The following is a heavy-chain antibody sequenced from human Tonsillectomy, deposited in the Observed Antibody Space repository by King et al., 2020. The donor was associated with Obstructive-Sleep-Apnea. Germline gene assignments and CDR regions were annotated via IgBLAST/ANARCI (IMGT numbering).Heavy chain of an antibody. J-gene: IGHJ4*02. CDR3: ARSLLPKSIFEY. D-gene: IGHD3-22*01. CDR1: GDSISDYY. CDR2: FYYSGTT. V-gene: IGHV4-59*01. Sequence: VQLQESGPGLVKPSETLSLTCTVSGDSISDYYWSWIRQPPGKGLEWIGYFYYSGTTNFNPSLKSRVTISVDTSKTQFSLNLSSVTAADTAFYYCARSLLPKSIFEYWGQGTLVTVSS.